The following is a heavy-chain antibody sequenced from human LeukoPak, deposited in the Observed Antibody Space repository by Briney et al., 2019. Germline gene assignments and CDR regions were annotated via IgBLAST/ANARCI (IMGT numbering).Heavy chain of an antibody. V-gene: IGHV3-30*18. Sequence: GGSLRLSCAASGFTFSSYGMHWVRQAPGKGLEWVAVISYDGSNKYYADSVKGRFTISRDNSKNTLYLQMNSLRAEDTAVYYGAKNRGNEILTGAYYYGMDVWGQGTTVTVSS. CDR2: ISYDGSNK. J-gene: IGHJ6*02. CDR1: GFTFSSYG. D-gene: IGHD3-9*01. CDR3: AKNRGNEILTGAYYYGMDV.